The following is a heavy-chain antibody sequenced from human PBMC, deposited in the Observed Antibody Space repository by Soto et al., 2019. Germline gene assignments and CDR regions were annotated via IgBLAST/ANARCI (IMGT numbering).Heavy chain of an antibody. D-gene: IGHD2-15*01. Sequence: SETLSLTCTVSGGSISSSSYYWGWIRQPPGKGLEWIGSIYYSGSTYYNPSLKSRVTISVDTSKNQFSLKLSSVTAADTALYYCARGVVVAAKKNYYYYGMDVWGQGTTVTVSS. J-gene: IGHJ6*02. CDR2: IYYSGST. V-gene: IGHV4-39*01. CDR1: GGSISSSSYY. CDR3: ARGVVVAAKKNYYYYGMDV.